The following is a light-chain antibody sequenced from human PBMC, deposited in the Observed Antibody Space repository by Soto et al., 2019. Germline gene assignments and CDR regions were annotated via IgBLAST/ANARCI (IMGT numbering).Light chain of an antibody. J-gene: IGLJ3*02. CDR3: AAWDDSLNGPV. CDR2: DVT. CDR1: SSDIGDYDY. Sequence: QSALTQPASVSGSPGQSITISCTGTSSDIGDYDYVSWYQHLPGKAPKLLIFDVTHRPSGVSDRFSGSKSGNTASLTISGVRPEDEADYYCAAWDDSLNGPVFGGGTKLTVL. V-gene: IGLV2-14*01.